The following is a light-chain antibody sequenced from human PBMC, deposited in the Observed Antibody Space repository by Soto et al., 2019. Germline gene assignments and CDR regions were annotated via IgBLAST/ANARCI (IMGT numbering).Light chain of an antibody. Sequence: DIVMTQSPDSLAVSLGERATINCKSRQSVLYSSNNKNYLAWYQQKPGQPPKLLIYWASTRESGVPDRFSGSGSGTDFTLTISSLQAEDVAVYYCHQHYNIPFTFGPGTKVDIK. J-gene: IGKJ3*01. V-gene: IGKV4-1*01. CDR3: HQHYNIPFT. CDR2: WAS. CDR1: QSVLYSSNNKNY.